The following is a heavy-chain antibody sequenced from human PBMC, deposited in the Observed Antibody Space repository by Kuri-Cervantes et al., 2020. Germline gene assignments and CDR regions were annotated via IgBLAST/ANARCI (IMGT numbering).Heavy chain of an antibody. CDR2: IYHSGST. J-gene: IGHJ5*02. D-gene: IGHD3-22*01. V-gene: IGHV4-38-2*02. Sequence: SETLSLTCAVLGYSISSGYYWGWIRQPPGKGLEWIGSIYHSGSTHYNPSFKGRVTISVDTSKNQFSLKLSSVTAADTAVYYCAREFNDYYDSRGRWFDPWGQGTLVTVSS. CDR3: AREFNDYYDSRGRWFDP. CDR1: GYSISSGYY.